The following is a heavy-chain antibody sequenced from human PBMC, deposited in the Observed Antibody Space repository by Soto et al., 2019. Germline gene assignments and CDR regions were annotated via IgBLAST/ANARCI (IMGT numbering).Heavy chain of an antibody. Sequence: PSETLSLTCTVSGGSISSYYWSWIRQPPGKGLEWIGYIYYSGSTNYNPSLKSRVTISVDTSKNQFSLKLSSVTAADTAVYYCARDGGYYDSSGPGYYYYYYGMDVWGQGTTVTVS. V-gene: IGHV4-59*01. CDR2: IYYSGST. J-gene: IGHJ6*02. D-gene: IGHD3-22*01. CDR1: GGSISSYY. CDR3: ARDGGYYDSSGPGYYYYYYGMDV.